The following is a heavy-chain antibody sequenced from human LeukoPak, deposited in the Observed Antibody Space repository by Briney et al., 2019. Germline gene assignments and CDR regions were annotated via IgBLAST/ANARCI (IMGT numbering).Heavy chain of an antibody. V-gene: IGHV4-61*02. J-gene: IGHJ4*02. CDR2: IYTSGTT. CDR1: GGSISSGNYH. Sequence: SQTLSLTCTVSGGSISSGNYHWSWIRQPAGKGLEWIGRIYTSGTTHYNPSLKSRVTMSVDTSKNQFSLKLSSVTAADTAVYYCARLSTVTTSFDYWGQGTLVTVSS. CDR3: ARLSTVTTSFDY. D-gene: IGHD4-17*01.